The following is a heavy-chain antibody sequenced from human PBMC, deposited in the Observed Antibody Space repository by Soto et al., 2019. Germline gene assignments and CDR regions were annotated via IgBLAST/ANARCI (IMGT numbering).Heavy chain of an antibody. Sequence: GSVKVSCKASRYTFTVYYIHCLLQSPLQCRDWMACINPNSGGTKYAQKFQGRVTMTRDTSISTAYMELSRLRSDDTAVYYCARGGRGDMITFGGVIGDPFDIWGQGTMVTVSS. CDR2: INPNSGGT. CDR1: RYTFTVYY. CDR3: ARGGRGDMITFGGVIGDPFDI. J-gene: IGHJ3*02. D-gene: IGHD3-16*02. V-gene: IGHV1-2*02.